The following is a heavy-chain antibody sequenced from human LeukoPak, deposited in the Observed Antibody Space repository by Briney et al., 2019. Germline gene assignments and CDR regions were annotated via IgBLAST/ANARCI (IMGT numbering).Heavy chain of an antibody. CDR2: IIPIFGTA. CDR1: GGTFSSYA. Sequence: GSSVKVSCKASGGTFSSYAISWVRQAPGQGLKWMGGIIPIFGTANYAQKFQGRVTITTDESTSTAYMELSSLRSEDTAVYYCARGAWSGYYIFDYWGQGTLVTVSS. V-gene: IGHV1-69*05. D-gene: IGHD3-3*01. J-gene: IGHJ4*02. CDR3: ARGAWSGYYIFDY.